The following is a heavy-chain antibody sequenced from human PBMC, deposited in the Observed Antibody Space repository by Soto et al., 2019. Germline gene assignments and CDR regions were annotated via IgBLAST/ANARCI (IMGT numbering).Heavy chain of an antibody. CDR1: GFTLSSYG. D-gene: IGHD3-10*01. CDR2: ISGGGGST. V-gene: IGHV3-23*01. Sequence: GGSLRLSCAISGFTLSSYGMNWVRQAPGKGLEWVSAISGGGGSTYYADSVKGRFTLSRDNSKNTLYMQMNSLRAEDTAVYYCAKDNYGTDPWGQGTLVTVSS. J-gene: IGHJ5*02. CDR3: AKDNYGTDP.